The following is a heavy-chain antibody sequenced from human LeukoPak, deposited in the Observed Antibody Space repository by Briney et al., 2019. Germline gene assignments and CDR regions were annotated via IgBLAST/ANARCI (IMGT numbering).Heavy chain of an antibody. CDR2: INPNSGGT. CDR1: GYTFTGYH. J-gene: IGHJ5*02. CDR3: AKDPYELAARRREPYNWFDP. D-gene: IGHD6-6*01. Sequence: GASVKVSCKASGYTFTGYHMHWVRQAPGQGLEWMGWINPNSGGTNYAQKFQGRVTMTRDTSISTGYMELSRLRSDDTAVYYCAKDPYELAARRREPYNWFDPWGQGTLVTVSS. V-gene: IGHV1-2*02.